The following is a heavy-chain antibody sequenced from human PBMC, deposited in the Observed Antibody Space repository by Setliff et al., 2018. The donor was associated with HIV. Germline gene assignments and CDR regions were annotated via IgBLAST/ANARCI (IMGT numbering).Heavy chain of an antibody. CDR1: GGSFSGYY. CDR3: AGGPGTTSIDY. V-gene: IGHV4-34*01. CDR2: INHSGST. J-gene: IGHJ4*02. Sequence: SETLSLTCAVYGGSFSGYYWSWIRQPPGKGLEWIGEINHSGSTNYNMSLWSRVTISLDASRNQFSLELISVTAADTAVYYCAGGPGTTSIDYWAQGTQVT. D-gene: IGHD1-26*01.